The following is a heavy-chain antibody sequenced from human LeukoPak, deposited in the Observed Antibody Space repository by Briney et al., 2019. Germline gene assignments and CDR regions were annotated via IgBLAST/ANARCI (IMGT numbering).Heavy chain of an antibody. V-gene: IGHV3-23*01. Sequence: PGGSLRLSCAASGFTFSSYAMSWVRQAPGKGLEWVSGISGSGGSTYYADSVKGRFTISRDNSKNTLYLQMNSLRAEDTAVYYCAARDGSGSPTTDAFDIWGQGTMVTVSS. CDR2: ISGSGGST. D-gene: IGHD1-26*01. CDR1: GFTFSSYA. CDR3: AARDGSGSPTTDAFDI. J-gene: IGHJ3*02.